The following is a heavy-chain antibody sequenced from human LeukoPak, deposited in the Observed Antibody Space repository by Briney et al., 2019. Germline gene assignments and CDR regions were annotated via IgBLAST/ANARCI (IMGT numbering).Heavy chain of an antibody. CDR2: ISDDGSKK. D-gene: IGHD6-13*01. Sequence: GRSLRLSCAPSGFSFSSYGMHWVRHAPEKVLEWVAGISDDGSKKKYADSGKGRFTISRDNSKNTMYLQMNSLRGEDTAVYYCAKEYSSSWYPGMDGWGQGTTVTVSS. CDR3: AKEYSSSWYPGMDG. J-gene: IGHJ6*01. V-gene: IGHV3-30*18. CDR1: GFSFSSYG.